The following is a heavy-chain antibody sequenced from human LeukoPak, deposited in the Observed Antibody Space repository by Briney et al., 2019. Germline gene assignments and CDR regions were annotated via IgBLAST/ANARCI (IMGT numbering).Heavy chain of an antibody. CDR3: AKVKEIAAMITD. J-gene: IGHJ4*02. CDR1: GFTFSSYW. V-gene: IGHV3-7*01. D-gene: IGHD2-2*01. CDR2: IKQDGSGK. Sequence: GGSLRLSCAASGFTFSSYWMTWVRQAPGKGLEWVANIKQDGSGKYYVDSVKGRFTISRDNAKNSLYLQMDSLRAEDTAVYYCAKVKEIAAMITDWGQGTLVTVSS.